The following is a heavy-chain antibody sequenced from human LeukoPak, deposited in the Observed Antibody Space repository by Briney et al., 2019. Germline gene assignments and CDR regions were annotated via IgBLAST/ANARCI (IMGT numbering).Heavy chain of an antibody. CDR1: GGSISSSSYY. J-gene: IGHJ4*02. CDR3: ASHRGYSYGYNY. V-gene: IGHV4-39*01. D-gene: IGHD5-18*01. CDR2: IYYSGST. Sequence: KASETLSLTCTVSGGSISSSSYYWGWIRQPPGKGLEWIGSIYYSGSTYYNPSLKSRVTISVDTSKNQFSLKLSSVTAADTAVHYCASHRGYSYGYNYWGQGTLVTVSS.